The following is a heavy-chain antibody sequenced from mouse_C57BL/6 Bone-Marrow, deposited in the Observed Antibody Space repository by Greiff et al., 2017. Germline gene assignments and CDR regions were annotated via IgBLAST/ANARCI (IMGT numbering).Heavy chain of an antibody. CDR2: IDPSDSYT. V-gene: IGHV1-59*01. CDR3: AIYYDYDTDY. CDR1: GYTFTSYW. J-gene: IGHJ2*01. D-gene: IGHD2-4*01. Sequence: QVQLQQPGAELVRPGTSVKLSCKASGYTFTSYWMHWVKQRPGQGLEWIGVIDPSDSYTNYNQKFKGKATLTVDTSSSTAYMQLSSLTSEDSAVYYCAIYYDYDTDYWGQGTTLTVFS.